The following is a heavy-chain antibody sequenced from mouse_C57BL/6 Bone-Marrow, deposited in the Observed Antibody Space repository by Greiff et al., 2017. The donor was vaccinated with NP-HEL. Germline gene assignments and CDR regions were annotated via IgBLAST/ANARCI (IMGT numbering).Heavy chain of an antibody. CDR3: ARRNDGYYPFAY. Sequence: QVQLQQPGAELVRPGSSVKLSCKASGYTFTSYWMHWVKQRPIQGLEWIGNIDPSDSETHYNQKFKDKATLTVDKSSSTAYMQLSSLTSEDSAVYYCARRNDGYYPFAYWGQGTLVTVSA. J-gene: IGHJ3*01. CDR2: IDPSDSET. V-gene: IGHV1-52*01. CDR1: GYTFTSYW. D-gene: IGHD2-3*01.